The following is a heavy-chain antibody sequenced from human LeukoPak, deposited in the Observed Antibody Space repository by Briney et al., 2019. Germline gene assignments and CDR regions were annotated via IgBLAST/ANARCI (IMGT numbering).Heavy chain of an antibody. D-gene: IGHD1-1*01. V-gene: IGHV3-7*03. CDR1: GFLFNNYW. Sequence: GGSLRLSCEGSGFLFNNYWMNWVRQAPGKGLEWVAKTNQDGSVKDYVDSVKGRFTISRDNSKNTLYLQMNSLRAEDTAVYYCAKGYTFDYWGQGTLVTVSS. CDR3: AKGYTFDY. CDR2: TNQDGSVK. J-gene: IGHJ4*02.